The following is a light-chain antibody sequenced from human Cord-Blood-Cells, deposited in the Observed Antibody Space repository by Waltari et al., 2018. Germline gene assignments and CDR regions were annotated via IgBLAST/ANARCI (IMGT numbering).Light chain of an antibody. J-gene: IGKJ5*01. Sequence: DIQLTQSPSFLSASVGDRVTITCRASQGISSYLAWYQQKPGKAPKLLIYAASTLQSGVPSRFSGSESGTEFTRTSRSLQPEDFATYYCQQLNSYPITFGQGTRLEIK. V-gene: IGKV1-9*01. CDR1: QGISSY. CDR3: QQLNSYPIT. CDR2: AAS.